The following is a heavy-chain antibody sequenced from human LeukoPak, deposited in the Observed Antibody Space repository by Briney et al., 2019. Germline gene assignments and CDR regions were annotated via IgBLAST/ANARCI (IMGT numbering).Heavy chain of an antibody. V-gene: IGHV1-46*01. D-gene: IGHD2-15*01. CDR1: GYTFTIYY. Sequence: ASVMVSCKASGYTFTIYYMHWVGQAPGQGLEWMGIINPSGGSTSYAQKFQCRVTMTRDTSTSTVYMELSSLRSEDTAVYYCARAPKPYCSGGSCYPFDYWGQGTLVTVS. J-gene: IGHJ4*02. CDR3: ARAPKPYCSGGSCYPFDY. CDR2: INPSGGST.